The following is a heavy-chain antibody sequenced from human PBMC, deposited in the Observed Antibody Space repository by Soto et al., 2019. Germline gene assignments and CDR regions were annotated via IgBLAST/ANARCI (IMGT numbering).Heavy chain of an antibody. D-gene: IGHD5-18*01. J-gene: IGHJ2*01. CDR3: ARGPTGGYSYCYSCIDL. V-gene: IGHV4-4*07. Sequence: QVQLQESGPGLVKPSETLSLTCTVSGGSIRSYYWSWIRQPAGKGLEWIGRIYTSGSTNYNTSLKSRVTMSVDTYKNQFSLKLSSVTAADTAVYYGARGPTGGYSYCYSCIDLWGRGTLVTVSS. CDR2: IYTSGST. CDR1: GGSIRSYY.